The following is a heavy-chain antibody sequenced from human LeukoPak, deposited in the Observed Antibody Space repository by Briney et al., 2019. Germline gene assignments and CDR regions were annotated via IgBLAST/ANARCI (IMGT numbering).Heavy chain of an antibody. CDR3: ARAAAAGGDYYYYYGMDV. J-gene: IGHJ6*02. V-gene: IGHV1-69*13. CDR2: IIPIFGTA. D-gene: IGHD6-13*01. CDR1: GGTFSSYA. Sequence: SVKVSCKASGGTFSSYAISWVRQAPGQGLEWMGGIIPIFGTANYAQKFQGRVAITADESTSTAYMELSSLRSEDTAVYYCARAAAAGGDYYYYYGMDVWGQGTTVTVSS.